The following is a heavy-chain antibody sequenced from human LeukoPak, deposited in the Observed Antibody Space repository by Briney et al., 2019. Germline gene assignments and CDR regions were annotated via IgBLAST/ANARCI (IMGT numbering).Heavy chain of an antibody. CDR2: IYYSGST. J-gene: IGHJ6*03. Sequence: SETLSLTCTISGGSVSDYYWSWIRQSPGKGLEWIGYIYYSGSTHYNPSPKSRVTISVDTSKNQFSLKLSSVTAADTAVYYCARTEESGYSYRYFGYYYYMDVWGKGTTVTVSS. D-gene: IGHD5-18*01. V-gene: IGHV4-59*02. CDR3: ARTEESGYSYRYFGYYYYMDV. CDR1: GGSVSDYY.